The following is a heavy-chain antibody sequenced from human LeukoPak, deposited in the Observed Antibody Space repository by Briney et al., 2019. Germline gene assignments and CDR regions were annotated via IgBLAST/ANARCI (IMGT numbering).Heavy chain of an antibody. CDR1: GGSFSGYY. CDR2: INHSGST. V-gene: IGHV4-34*01. CDR3: AREISGGNSYYFDY. Sequence: PSETLSLTCAVYGGSFSGYYWSWIRQPPGKGLEWIGEINHSGSTNYNPSLKSRVTISVDTSKNQFSLKLSSVTAADTAVYYCAREISGGNSYYFDYWGQGTLVTVSS. D-gene: IGHD2-21*02. J-gene: IGHJ4*02.